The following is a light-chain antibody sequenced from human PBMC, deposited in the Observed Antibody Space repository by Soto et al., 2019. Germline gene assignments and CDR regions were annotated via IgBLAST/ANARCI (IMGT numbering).Light chain of an antibody. CDR1: SSDIGVYNY. J-gene: IGLJ1*01. CDR2: EVS. Sequence: LTQPPSASGSPGQSVTISCTGTSSDIGVYNYVSWYQQHPGKAPKLMIYEVSKRPSGVPDRFSGSKSGNTASLTVSGLQAEDEADYYCSSYAGSNNLDVFGTGTKVTVL. V-gene: IGLV2-8*01. CDR3: SSYAGSNNLDV.